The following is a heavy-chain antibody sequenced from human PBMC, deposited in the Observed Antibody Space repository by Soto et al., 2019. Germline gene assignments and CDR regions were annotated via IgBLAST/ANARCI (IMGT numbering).Heavy chain of an antibody. CDR3: AKFRPTWIQLWFFDY. CDR1: GFTFSSYS. CDR2: ISSSSSYI. J-gene: IGHJ4*02. V-gene: IGHV3-21*01. D-gene: IGHD5-18*01. Sequence: GGSLRLSCAASGFTFSSYSMNWVRQAPGKGLEWVSSISSSSSYIYYADSVKGRFTISRDNAKNSLYLQMNSLRAEDTAVYYCAKFRPTWIQLWFFDYWGQGTLVTVSS.